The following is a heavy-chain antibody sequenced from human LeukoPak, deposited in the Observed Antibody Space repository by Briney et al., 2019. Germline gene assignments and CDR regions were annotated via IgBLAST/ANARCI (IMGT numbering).Heavy chain of an antibody. D-gene: IGHD1-1*01. CDR3: ARWGLYNWNSLDY. CDR1: GFTFSGYW. V-gene: IGHV3-7*01. CDR2: IKQDGSEK. Sequence: PGGSLRLSCAASGFTFSGYWMNWVRQAPGKGLEWVANIKQDGSEKYYVDSVKGRFTISRDNAKNSLYLQMNSLRAEDTAVYYCARWGLYNWNSLDYWGQGTLVTVSS. J-gene: IGHJ4*02.